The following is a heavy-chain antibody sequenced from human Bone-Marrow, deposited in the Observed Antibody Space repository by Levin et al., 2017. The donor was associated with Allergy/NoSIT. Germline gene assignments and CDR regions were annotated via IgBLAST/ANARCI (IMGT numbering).Heavy chain of an antibody. V-gene: IGHV3-23*01. CDR1: GFTFSSYA. CDR2: IGGSGTGT. J-gene: IGHJ4*02. Sequence: PGGSLRLSCAASGFTFSSYAMSWVRQAPGKGLEWISAIGGSGTGTYYTDSVKGRFTISRDNSRNTLYLQMNNLRAEDTAIYFCAKDYYGSGTSYPLFGSWGQGTLVTFSS. D-gene: IGHD3-10*01. CDR3: AKDYYGSGTSYPLFGS.